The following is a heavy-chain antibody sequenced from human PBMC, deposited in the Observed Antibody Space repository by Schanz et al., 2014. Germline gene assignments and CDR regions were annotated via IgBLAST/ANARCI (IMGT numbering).Heavy chain of an antibody. CDR1: GFTFSDYY. CDR2: IRADGRMT. V-gene: IGHV3-11*06. J-gene: IGHJ4*02. CDR3: AGGKTTGLAY. D-gene: IGHD4-4*01. Sequence: QVQLVESGGGLVKPGGSLRLSCVASGFTFSDYYMSWIRQAPGKGLEWVSHIRADGRMTNYAASVEGRFTISRDVAKNTLYLQMFSLRAEDMGVYYCAGGKTTGLAYWGQGTQVAVSS.